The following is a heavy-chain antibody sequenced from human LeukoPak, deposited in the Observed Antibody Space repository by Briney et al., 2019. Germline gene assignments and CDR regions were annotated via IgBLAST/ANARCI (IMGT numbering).Heavy chain of an antibody. CDR1: GGTFSSYA. V-gene: IGHV1-69*05. Sequence: GASVKVSCKASGGTFSSYAISWVRQAPGQGLEWMGGIIPIFGTANYAQKFQGRVTITRDTSASTAYMELSSLRSEDTAVYYCARVGFRVVPAAIGYWGQGTLVTVSS. CDR3: ARVGFRVVPAAIGY. CDR2: IIPIFGTA. J-gene: IGHJ4*02. D-gene: IGHD2-2*01.